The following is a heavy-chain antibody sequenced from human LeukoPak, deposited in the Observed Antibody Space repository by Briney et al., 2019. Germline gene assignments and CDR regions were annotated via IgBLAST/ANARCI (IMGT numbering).Heavy chain of an antibody. D-gene: IGHD1-26*01. V-gene: IGHV5-51*01. Sequence: GESPKISCKGSGYSFTSYWIGWVRQMPGKGLEWMGIIYPGDSDTRYSPSFQGQVTISADKSISTAYLQWSSLKASDTAMYYCARLKWELPAGGPPGYWGQGTLVTVSS. CDR2: IYPGDSDT. CDR3: ARLKWELPAGGPPGY. J-gene: IGHJ4*02. CDR1: GYSFTSYW.